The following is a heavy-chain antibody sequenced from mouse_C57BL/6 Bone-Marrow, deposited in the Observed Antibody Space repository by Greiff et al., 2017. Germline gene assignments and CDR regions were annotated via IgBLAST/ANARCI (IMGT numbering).Heavy chain of an antibody. J-gene: IGHJ4*01. Sequence: QVQLKQPGAELVKPGASVKLSCKASGYTFTSYWMHWVKQRPGQGLEWIGMIHPNSGSTNYNEKFKSKATLTVDKSSSTAYMQLSSLTSEDSAVYYCARRDYYGNYDPCYAMDYWGQGTSVTVSS. CDR2: IHPNSGST. CDR3: ARRDYYGNYDPCYAMDY. V-gene: IGHV1-64*01. D-gene: IGHD2-1*01. CDR1: GYTFTSYW.